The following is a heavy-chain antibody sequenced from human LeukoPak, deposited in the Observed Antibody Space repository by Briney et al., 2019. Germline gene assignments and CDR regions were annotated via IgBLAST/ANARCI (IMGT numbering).Heavy chain of an antibody. J-gene: IGHJ4*02. CDR3: AKVASLCTSTSCVRGGFDY. Sequence: PGGSLRLSCTASGFTFSNHARSWVRQAPGKGLEWVSALSGSGGSTYYADSVKGRFTISRDNSKNTLYMKMNSLRAVEKATSYDAKVASLCTSTSCVRGGFDYWGQGTLVTVSS. D-gene: IGHD2-2*01. CDR1: GFTFSNHA. CDR2: LSGSGGST. V-gene: IGHV3-23*01.